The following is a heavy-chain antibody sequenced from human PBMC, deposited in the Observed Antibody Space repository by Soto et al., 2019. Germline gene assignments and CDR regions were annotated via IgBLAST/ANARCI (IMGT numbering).Heavy chain of an antibody. Sequence: ASVKVSCKASGYTFTTYYIHWVRQAPGQGLELMGVINSIDNRNTYAQIFQGRVTMTRDTSTSTVYMELRSLISEDTAIYYSAREAQSYSGMDVWGQGTTVTVS. CDR3: AREAQSYSGMDV. J-gene: IGHJ6*02. CDR1: GYTFTTYY. V-gene: IGHV1-46*01. CDR2: INSIDNRN.